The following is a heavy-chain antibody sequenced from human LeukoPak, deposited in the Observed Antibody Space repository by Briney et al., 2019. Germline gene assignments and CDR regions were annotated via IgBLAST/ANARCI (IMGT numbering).Heavy chain of an antibody. Sequence: GESLKISCKGSGYSFTSYWIGWVRQMPGKGLEWMGIIYPGDSDTRYSPSFQGQVTISADKSISTAYLQWSSLKASDTAMYYCARPALKYSSSSGDLDYWGQGTLVTVSS. CDR3: ARPALKYSSSSGDLDY. D-gene: IGHD6-6*01. J-gene: IGHJ4*02. CDR1: GYSFTSYW. V-gene: IGHV5-51*01. CDR2: IYPGDSDT.